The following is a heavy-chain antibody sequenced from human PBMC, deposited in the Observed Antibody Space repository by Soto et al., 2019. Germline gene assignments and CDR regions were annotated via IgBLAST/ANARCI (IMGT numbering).Heavy chain of an antibody. CDR3: AHAGDYDLLTFDH. V-gene: IGHV2-5*02. Sequence: QITLKESGPTLVRPAQTLTLTCDFSGFSLSTYHMGVAWIRQPPGKALKWLALIYWDDDKRYSPSLKDRLAISKGTSSNQVVLTITNVDPGDTATYFCAHAGDYDLLTFDHWGPGTLVTVSS. J-gene: IGHJ4*02. D-gene: IGHD4-17*01. CDR2: IYWDDDK. CDR1: GFSLSTYHMG.